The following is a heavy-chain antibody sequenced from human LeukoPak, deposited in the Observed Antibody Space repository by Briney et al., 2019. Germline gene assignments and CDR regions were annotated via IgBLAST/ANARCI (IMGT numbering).Heavy chain of an antibody. V-gene: IGHV1-8*03. CDR3: ARAKKGHDYVWGSSDY. J-gene: IGHJ4*02. CDR1: GYTFTSYY. Sequence: GASVKVSCKASGYTFTSYYMHWVRQAPGQGLEWMGWMNPDSGNTGFAQKFEGRVTITRNTSISTAYMEVTNLTSEDTAVYYCARAKKGHDYVWGSSDYWGQGTLVTVSS. D-gene: IGHD3-16*01. CDR2: MNPDSGNT.